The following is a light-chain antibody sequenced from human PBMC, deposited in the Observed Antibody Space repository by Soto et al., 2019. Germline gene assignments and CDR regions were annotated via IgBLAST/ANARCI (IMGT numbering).Light chain of an antibody. CDR3: KQYGSSPPVT. CDR2: GAS. CDR1: QSVSSSY. V-gene: IGKV3-20*01. J-gene: IGKJ5*01. Sequence: EIALTQSPGTLSLSPGERATLSCRASQSVSSSYLAWYQQKPGQAPRLLIYGASGRATGIPDRFSGSGSGTDFTLTISRLEPEDFAVYYCKQYGSSPPVTFGQGTRLEIK.